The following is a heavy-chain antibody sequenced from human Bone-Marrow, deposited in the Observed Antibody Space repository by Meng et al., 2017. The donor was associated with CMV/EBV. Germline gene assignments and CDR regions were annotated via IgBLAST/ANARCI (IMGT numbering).Heavy chain of an antibody. D-gene: IGHD2-2*01. CDR1: GFIFSEST. CDR2: ISYDGINK. Sequence: GESLKISCSVSGFIFSESTAHWVRQAPGKGLEWVAIISYDGINKFYADSVKGRFTISRDNSKNTLYLQMSSLRTEDTAVFYCARQESSPSPKGMDVWGQGATVTVSS. CDR3: ARQESSPSPKGMDV. V-gene: IGHV3-30*04. J-gene: IGHJ6*02.